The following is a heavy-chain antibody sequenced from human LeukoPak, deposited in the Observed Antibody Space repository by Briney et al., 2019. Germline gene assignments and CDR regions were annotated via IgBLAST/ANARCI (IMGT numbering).Heavy chain of an antibody. J-gene: IGHJ1*01. V-gene: IGHV4-39*01. CDR3: ARRRYYDGSGYLE. CDR2: IYYSGRT. Sequence: SETLSLTCSVSGDSVSRSDSYWDWIRQPPGKGLEWIGAIYYSGRTYYSPSLKSRVTMSVDPSNNQFSLNLRSVTAADTAVYYCARRRYYDGSGYLEWGQGTLLSVSS. CDR1: GDSVSRSDSY. D-gene: IGHD3-22*01.